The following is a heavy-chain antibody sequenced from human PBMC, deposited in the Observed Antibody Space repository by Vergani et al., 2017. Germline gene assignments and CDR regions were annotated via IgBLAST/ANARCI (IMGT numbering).Heavy chain of an antibody. D-gene: IGHD3-22*01. CDR3: ATGRSYYDSSGYSGPAAPIFYP. Sequence: EVQLVQSGAEVKKPGATVKISCKVSGYTFTDYYMHWVQQAPGKGREWMGLVDPEDGETIYAEKFQGRVTITADTSTDTAYMELSSLRSEDTAVYYCATGRSYYDSSGYSGPAAPIFYPWGRGTLVTVSS. CDR1: GYTFTDYY. V-gene: IGHV1-69-2*01. J-gene: IGHJ5*02. CDR2: VDPEDGET.